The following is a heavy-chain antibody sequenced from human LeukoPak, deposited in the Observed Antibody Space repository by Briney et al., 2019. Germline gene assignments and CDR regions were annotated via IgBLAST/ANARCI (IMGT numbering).Heavy chain of an antibody. D-gene: IGHD2-21*02. Sequence: SETLSLTCVVSGGSISGYHWSWIRQPPGKGLEWIGYIYYKGITNYNPSLKSRVTISLDTSKSQFSLNLRSATAADTAVYYCARLVAVTGTVDYFDPWGQGTVVTVSS. J-gene: IGHJ5*02. CDR1: GGSISGYH. V-gene: IGHV4-59*08. CDR2: IYYKGIT. CDR3: ARLVAVTGTVDYFDP.